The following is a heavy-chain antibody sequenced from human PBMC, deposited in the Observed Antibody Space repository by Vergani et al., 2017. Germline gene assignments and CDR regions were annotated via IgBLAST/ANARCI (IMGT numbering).Heavy chain of an antibody. Sequence: EVQLVESGGGLVQPGGSLRLSCAASGFTVSSNYMSWVRQAPGNGLEWVSVIYSGGSTYYADSVKGRFTISRDNSKNTLYLQMNSLRAEDTAVYYCASGGYYSGSYFDYWGQGTLVTVSS. J-gene: IGHJ4*02. V-gene: IGHV3-66*02. CDR3: ASGGYYSGSYFDY. D-gene: IGHD3-3*01. CDR2: IYSGGST. CDR1: GFTVSSNY.